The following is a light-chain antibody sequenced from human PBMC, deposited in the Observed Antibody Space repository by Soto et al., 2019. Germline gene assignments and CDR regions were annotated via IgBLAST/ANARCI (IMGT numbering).Light chain of an antibody. CDR3: SSKRGGTYV. CDR2: DVS. J-gene: IGLJ1*01. Sequence: QSVLTQPASVSGSPGQSITISCTGTSSDVGSYNLVSWYQQHPAKAPILMIYDVSNRPSGVSNRFSGSKSGNTASLTISGLQAEDEADYFCSSKRGGTYVFGTGTKVTVL. CDR1: SSDVGSYNL. V-gene: IGLV2-14*02.